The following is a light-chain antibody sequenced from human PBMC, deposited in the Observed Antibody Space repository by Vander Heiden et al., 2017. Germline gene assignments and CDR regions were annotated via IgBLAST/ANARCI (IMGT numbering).Light chain of an antibody. J-gene: IGLJ2*01. CDR1: SGSIASHY. Sequence: FMPTQPHSVSESPGETVTIPCTGSSGSIASHYVQWYQQRPGSAPTAVIYENNQRPSGVPDRFSGSVDSSSNSASLTISGLTTEDEADYYCQSYDSSTVVFGGGTKLTVL. CDR2: ENN. CDR3: QSYDSSTVV. V-gene: IGLV6-57*02.